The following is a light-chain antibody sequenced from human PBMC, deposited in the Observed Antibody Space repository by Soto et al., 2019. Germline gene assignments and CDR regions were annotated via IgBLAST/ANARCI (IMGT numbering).Light chain of an antibody. CDR1: QSVSSY. V-gene: IGKV3-11*01. CDR2: DAS. CDR3: QKRSNWLPLT. J-gene: IGKJ4*01. Sequence: EIVMTQSPATLSVSPGDRATLSCRASQSVSSYLAWYQQKPGQAPRLLIYDASNRATGIPDRFSGSGSGTDFTLTISRLEPEDFAVYYCQKRSNWLPLTFGGGTKVDIK.